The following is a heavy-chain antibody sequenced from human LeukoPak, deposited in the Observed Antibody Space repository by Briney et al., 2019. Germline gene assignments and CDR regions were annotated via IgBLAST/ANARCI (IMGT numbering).Heavy chain of an antibody. J-gene: IGHJ4*02. CDR1: GFSFDNAW. Sequence: GGSLRLSCAASGFSFDNAWMNWARQAPGKGLEWVGRIKRKTDGGTTDYATPVKGRFTISRDDSKNTLYLQMNSLKTEDTAMCYCTTESKLDGQFYYWGQGTLVTVSS. CDR2: IKRKTDGGTT. CDR3: TTESKLDGQFYY. V-gene: IGHV3-15*01. D-gene: IGHD5-24*01.